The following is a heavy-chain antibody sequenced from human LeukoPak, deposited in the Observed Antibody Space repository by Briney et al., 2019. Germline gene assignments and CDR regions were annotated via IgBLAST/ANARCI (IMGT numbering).Heavy chain of an antibody. V-gene: IGHV1-24*01. J-gene: IGHJ6*03. D-gene: IGHD3-10*01. Sequence: ASVKVSCKVSGYTLTKLSMHWVRPAPGKGLEWMGGFDPEDGETIYAQKFQGRVTMTEDTSTDTAYMELSSLRSEDTAVYYCATINYYGSGSYLYYYYYVDVWGKGTTVTVSS. CDR3: ATINYYGSGSYLYYYYYVDV. CDR2: FDPEDGET. CDR1: GYTLTKLS.